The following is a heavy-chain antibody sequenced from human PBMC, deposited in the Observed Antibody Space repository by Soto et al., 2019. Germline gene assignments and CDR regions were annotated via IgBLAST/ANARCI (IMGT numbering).Heavy chain of an antibody. V-gene: IGHV3-30*04. D-gene: IGHD3-22*01. Sequence: GGSLRLSCAASGFTFNSFAMHWVRQAPGKGLEWVAFISHDGNEKYYAVSVRGRFTISRDNPNITLFLQMNSLSAEDTAIYYCARGHTGAYYDSSGFYNLDYWGQGILVTVSS. CDR1: GFTFNSFA. CDR3: ARGHTGAYYDSSGFYNLDY. CDR2: ISHDGNEK. J-gene: IGHJ4*02.